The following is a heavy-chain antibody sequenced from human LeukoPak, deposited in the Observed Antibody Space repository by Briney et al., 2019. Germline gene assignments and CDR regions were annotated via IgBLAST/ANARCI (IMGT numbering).Heavy chain of an antibody. D-gene: IGHD5-24*01. V-gene: IGHV3-21*01. CDR3: ARDLDLGVTRWLEPEFDY. Sequence: GGSLRLSCAASGFTFSSYSMNWVCQAPGKGLEWVSSISSSSSYIYYADSVKGRFTISRDNAKNSLYLQMNSLRAEDTAVYYCARDLDLGVTRWLEPEFDYWGQGTLVTVSS. J-gene: IGHJ4*02. CDR2: ISSSSSYI. CDR1: GFTFSSYS.